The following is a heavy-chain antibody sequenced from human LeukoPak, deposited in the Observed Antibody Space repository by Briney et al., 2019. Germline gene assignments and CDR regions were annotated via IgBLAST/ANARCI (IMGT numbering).Heavy chain of an antibody. CDR1: GFTFSSYG. CDR3: ARDGYSLLATMLIDY. V-gene: IGHV3-30*02. Sequence: PGGSLRLSCAASGFTFSSYGMHWVRQAPGKGLEWVAFIRYDGSNKYYADSVKGRFTISRDNAKNSLYLQMNSLRAEDTAVYYCARDGYSLLATMLIDYWGQGTLVTVSS. CDR2: IRYDGSNK. D-gene: IGHD6-13*01. J-gene: IGHJ4*02.